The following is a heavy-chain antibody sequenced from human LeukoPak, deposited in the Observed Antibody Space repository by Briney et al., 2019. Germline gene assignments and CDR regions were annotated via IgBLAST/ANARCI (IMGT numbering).Heavy chain of an antibody. CDR1: GFTFSNYA. J-gene: IGHJ4*02. D-gene: IGHD4-23*01. CDR2: ISGSGGGT. Sequence: GGSLRLSCAASGFTFSNYAMSWLRQAPGKGLEWVSAISGSGGGTYYADSVKGRFTVSRDNSKNTLFLQMNSLRAEDTAVYYCATGLSENLRWYFGYWGQGTLVTVSS. V-gene: IGHV3-23*01. CDR3: ATGLSENLRWYFGY.